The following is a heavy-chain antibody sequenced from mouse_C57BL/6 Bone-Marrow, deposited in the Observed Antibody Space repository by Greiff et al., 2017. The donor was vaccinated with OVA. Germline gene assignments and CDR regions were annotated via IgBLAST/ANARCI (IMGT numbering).Heavy chain of an antibody. J-gene: IGHJ2*01. CDR1: GYTFTDHT. Sequence: QVQLQQSDAELVKPGASVKISCKVSGYTFTDHTIHWMKQRPEQGLEWIGYIYPRDGSTKYNEKFKGKATLTADKSSSTAYMQLNSLTSEDSAVYFCAREGGFTTVVATKYYFDYWGQGTTLTVSS. V-gene: IGHV1-78*01. CDR2: IYPRDGST. CDR3: AREGGFTTVVATKYYFDY. D-gene: IGHD1-1*01.